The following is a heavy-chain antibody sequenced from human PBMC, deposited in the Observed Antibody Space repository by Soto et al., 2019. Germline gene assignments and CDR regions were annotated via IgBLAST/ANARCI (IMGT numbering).Heavy chain of an antibody. Sequence: GSLRLSCAASGFTFSSYSMNWVRQAPGKGLEWFSSISSSSSYIYYADSVKGRFTISRDNAKNSLYLQMDSLRAEDTAVYYCARGRMTTNRLVPGGSFSFDYWGQGPLVTVSS. J-gene: IGHJ4*02. CDR2: ISSSSSYI. V-gene: IGHV3-21*01. D-gene: IGHD3-16*01. CDR3: ARGRMTTNRLVPGGSFSFDY. CDR1: GFTFSSYS.